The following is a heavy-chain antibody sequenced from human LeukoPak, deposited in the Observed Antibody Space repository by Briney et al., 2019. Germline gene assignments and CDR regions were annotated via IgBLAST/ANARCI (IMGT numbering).Heavy chain of an antibody. CDR2: ISGSGGST. J-gene: IGHJ6*03. D-gene: IGHD3-10*01. CDR3: ARDEIRGAAKSFYYHYYMDV. CDR1: GFTFSSYG. V-gene: IGHV3-23*01. Sequence: GGSLRLSCAASGFTFSSYGMSWVRQAPGKGLEWVSAISGSGGSTYYADSVKGRFTISRDNSKNTLYLQINSLRAEDTAVYYCARDEIRGAAKSFYYHYYMDVWGEGTTVTVSS.